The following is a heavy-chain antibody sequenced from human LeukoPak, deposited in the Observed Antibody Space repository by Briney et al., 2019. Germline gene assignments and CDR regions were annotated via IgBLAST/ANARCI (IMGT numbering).Heavy chain of an antibody. V-gene: IGHV7-4-1*02. CDR3: ARAVLYYDSSGYYYYYYYMDV. J-gene: IGHJ6*03. CDR1: GYTFTSYG. CDR2: INTNTGNP. Sequence: ASVKVSCKASGYTFTSYGISWVRQAPGQGLEWMGWINTNTGNPTYAQGFTGRFVFSLDTSVSTAYLQISSLKAEDTAVYYCARAVLYYDSSGYYYYYYYMDVWGKGTTVTVSS. D-gene: IGHD3-22*01.